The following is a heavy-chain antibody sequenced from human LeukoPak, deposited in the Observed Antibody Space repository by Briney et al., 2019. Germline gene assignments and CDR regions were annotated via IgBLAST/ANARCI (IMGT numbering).Heavy chain of an antibody. D-gene: IGHD1-26*01. Sequence: GGSLRLSCAASGFTFSSYWMSWVRQAPGKGLEWLANIKQDGTEQNYLNSVKGRFTISRDNAKNSLYLQMSSLRVEDTAVYYCARDYSGWGQGTLVTVSS. V-gene: IGHV3-7*01. J-gene: IGHJ4*02. CDR3: ARDYSG. CDR1: GFTFSSYW. CDR2: IKQDGTEQ.